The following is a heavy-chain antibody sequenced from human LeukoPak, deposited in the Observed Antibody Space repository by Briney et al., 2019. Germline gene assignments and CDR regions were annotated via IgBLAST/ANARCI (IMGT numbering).Heavy chain of an antibody. CDR2: IYYSGST. Sequence: SETLSLTCTVSGGSISSHYWSWIRQPPGKGLEWIGYIYYSGSTNYNPSLKSRVTISVDTSKNQFSLKLSSVTAADTAVYYCARAGVGYMDVWGKGTTVTVSS. D-gene: IGHD2-15*01. V-gene: IGHV4-59*11. CDR3: ARAGVGYMDV. J-gene: IGHJ6*03. CDR1: GGSISSHY.